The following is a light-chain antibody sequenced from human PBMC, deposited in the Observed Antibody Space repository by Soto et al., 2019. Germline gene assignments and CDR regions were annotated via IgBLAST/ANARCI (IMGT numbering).Light chain of an antibody. Sequence: EIVLTQSPATLSLSPGERATLSCRASQSISAYLGSYQQKPGQAPRLLIYAASNRATGIPARFSGSGSGRDFTLTISSLEPEDFSVYYCQQRYNWPITFVQGTRLDIK. J-gene: IGKJ5*01. CDR2: AAS. V-gene: IGKV3-11*02. CDR1: QSISAY. CDR3: QQRYNWPIT.